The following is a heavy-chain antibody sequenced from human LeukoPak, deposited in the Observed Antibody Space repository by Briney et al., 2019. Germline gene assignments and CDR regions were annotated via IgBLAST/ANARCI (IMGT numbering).Heavy chain of an antibody. CDR1: GASISAFH. V-gene: IGHV4-4*07. Sequence: PSETLSLTSTVSGASISAFHWTWFRQPAGKGLEWIGLIYSSGSTLFNPSLKSRVAMSVDLTKNQLSLKLTSVTAADTAMYYCARKDGDYWGRGTLVTVSS. J-gene: IGHJ4*02. CDR2: IYSSGST. CDR3: ARKDGDY.